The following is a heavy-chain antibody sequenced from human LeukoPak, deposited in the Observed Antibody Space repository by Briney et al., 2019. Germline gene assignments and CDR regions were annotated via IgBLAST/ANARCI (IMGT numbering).Heavy chain of an antibody. CDR1: GFTFSSYS. CDR3: ARCTTGKTFGSLREIKKSREIDF. Sequence: EGSLRLSCAASGFTFSSYSMNWVRQAPGKGLEWVSSISSSSSYINYADSVRGRFTISRDNAKNSLFLQMDSLRGEDTAVYYCARCTTGKTFGSLREIKKSREIDFWGQGTLVTVSS. D-gene: IGHD1-1*01. J-gene: IGHJ4*02. CDR2: ISSSSSYI. V-gene: IGHV3-21*01.